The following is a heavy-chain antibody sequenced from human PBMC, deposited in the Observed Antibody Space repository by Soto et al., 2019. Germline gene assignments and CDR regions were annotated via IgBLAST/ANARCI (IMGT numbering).Heavy chain of an antibody. CDR3: ARERARRNYYDSSGRKKGYYGMDV. CDR1: GYTLTGYY. CDR2: INPNSGGT. V-gene: IGHV1-2*02. D-gene: IGHD3-22*01. Sequence: ASVKVSCKASGYTLTGYYMHWVRQAPGQGLEWMGWINPNSGGTNYAQKFQGRVTMTRDTSISTAYMELSRLRSDDTAVYYCARERARRNYYDSSGRKKGYYGMDVWGQGTTVTVSS. J-gene: IGHJ6*02.